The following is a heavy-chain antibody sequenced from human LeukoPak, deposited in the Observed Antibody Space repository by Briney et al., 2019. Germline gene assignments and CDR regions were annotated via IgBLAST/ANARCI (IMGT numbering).Heavy chain of an antibody. V-gene: IGHV1-69*13. CDR3: AVLYGSGSYWPS. J-gene: IGHJ4*02. CDR1: GGTFNTYA. D-gene: IGHD3-10*01. Sequence: GASVKVSCKASGGTFNTYAVSWVRQAPGQGLEWMAGIMPILGTANYAQKFQGRVTVSADESTNTAYMELSSLRSEDMAVYYCAVLYGSGSYWPSWGQGTLVTVSS. CDR2: IMPILGTA.